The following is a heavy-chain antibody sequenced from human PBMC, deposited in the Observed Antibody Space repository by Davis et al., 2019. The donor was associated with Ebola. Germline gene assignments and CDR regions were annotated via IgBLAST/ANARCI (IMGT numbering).Heavy chain of an antibody. CDR1: GGTFRTSA. CDR3: AQGVNSDVGGNYYYYMDV. J-gene: IGHJ6*03. D-gene: IGHD3-16*01. V-gene: IGHV1-69*13. Sequence: SVKVSCKASGGTFRTSAFTWVRQAPGQGLEWLGGIIPLFGTADYAQKFQGRLTVTADESTTTAYMELSSLRSEDTAIYYCAQGVNSDVGGNYYYYMDVWGKGTPVTVSS. CDR2: IIPLFGTA.